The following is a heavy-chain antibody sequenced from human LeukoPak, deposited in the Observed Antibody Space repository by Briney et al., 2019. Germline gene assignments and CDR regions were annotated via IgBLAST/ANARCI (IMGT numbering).Heavy chain of an antibody. Sequence: SVKVSCKASGGTFSSYAISWVRQAPGQGLEWMGGIIPIFGTANYAQKFQGRVTMTRDTSTSTVYMELSSLRSEDTAVYYCAREDTARYYNDYWGQGTLVTVSS. V-gene: IGHV1-69*05. J-gene: IGHJ4*02. CDR1: GGTFSSYA. CDR2: IIPIFGTA. D-gene: IGHD3-10*01. CDR3: AREDTARYYNDY.